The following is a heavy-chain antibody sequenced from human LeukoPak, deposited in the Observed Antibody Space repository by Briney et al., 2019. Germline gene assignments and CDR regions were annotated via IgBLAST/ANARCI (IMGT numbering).Heavy chain of an antibody. CDR3: ARGGGWYDFWSGYYGSDY. CDR2: IYYSGST. D-gene: IGHD3-3*01. J-gene: IGHJ4*02. Sequence: SETLSLTCTVSGGSVGSGSYYWSWIRQPPGKGLEWIGYIYYSGSTNYNPSLKSRVTISVDTSKNQFSLKLSSVTAADTAVYYWARGGGWYDFWSGYYGSDYWGQGTLVTVSS. V-gene: IGHV4-61*01. CDR1: GGSVGSGSYY.